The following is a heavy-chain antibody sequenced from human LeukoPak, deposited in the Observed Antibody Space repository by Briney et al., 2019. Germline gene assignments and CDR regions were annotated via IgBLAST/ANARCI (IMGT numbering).Heavy chain of an antibody. CDR3: ARESSAGDGYNKHN. CDR2: ISYGGNNR. D-gene: IGHD5-24*01. Sequence: GWSLRLSCAASGFTFSSYAMHWVRQAPGKGLEWVAIISYGGNNRYYADSVEARFTISRDNSKNTMYLQMNSLRAEDTAVYYCARESSAGDGYNKHNWDQGTLVPVSS. CDR1: GFTFSSYA. V-gene: IGHV3-30*01. J-gene: IGHJ4*02.